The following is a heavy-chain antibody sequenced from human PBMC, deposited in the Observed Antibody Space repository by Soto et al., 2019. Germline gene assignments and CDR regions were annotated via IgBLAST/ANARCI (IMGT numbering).Heavy chain of an antibody. CDR1: GGSISSGGYF. J-gene: IGHJ4*02. Sequence: QVQLQESGPGLVKPSQTLSLTCTVSGGSISSGGYFWSWIRQRPGQGLEWIGYTYYGGNTYYNPSLKSRVIISVATAKNQFSLKLRSVTAADTAVYYCARERLEATNYFHYWGQGTLVTVSS. V-gene: IGHV4-31*03. D-gene: IGHD5-12*01. CDR2: TYYGGNT. CDR3: ARERLEATNYFHY.